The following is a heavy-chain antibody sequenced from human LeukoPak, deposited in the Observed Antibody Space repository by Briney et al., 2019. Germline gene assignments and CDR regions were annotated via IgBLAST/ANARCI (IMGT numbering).Heavy chain of an antibody. V-gene: IGHV3-30*18. CDR3: AKEGGSYYDYYYGMDV. CDR1: GFTFSSYC. Sequence: GRSLRLSCAASGFTFSSYCMHWVRQPPGKGLEWVAIISYDGSNEYYVDSVKGRFTISRDNSQNTLYLQMNSLRTEDTAVYYCAKEGGSYYDYYYGMDVWGQGTTVTVSS. D-gene: IGHD1-26*01. CDR2: ISYDGSNE. J-gene: IGHJ6*02.